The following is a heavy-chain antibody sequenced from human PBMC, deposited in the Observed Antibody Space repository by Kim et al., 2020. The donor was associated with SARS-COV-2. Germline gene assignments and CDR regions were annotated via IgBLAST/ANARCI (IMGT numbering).Heavy chain of an antibody. Sequence: YPGASDTKYSPSFQGQVTISADKSISTAYLQWSSLKDSDTAMYYCALIGDYWGQGTLVTVSS. J-gene: IGHJ4*02. D-gene: IGHD2-15*01. CDR3: ALIGDY. V-gene: IGHV5-51*01. CDR2: YPGASDT.